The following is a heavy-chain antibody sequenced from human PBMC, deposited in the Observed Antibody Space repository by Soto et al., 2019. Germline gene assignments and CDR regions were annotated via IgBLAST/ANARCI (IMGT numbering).Heavy chain of an antibody. CDR2: LYDVDGS. Sequence: DVQLVESGGGLIQPGESLRLSCAAFGLTISGKKYVAWVRQAPGKGLEWVSALYDVDGSYYADSVTGRFTTSSDSSKTTVYLQMNDLRPDDTAVYYCATWHEREHAFDVWGQGTTVTISS. V-gene: IGHV3-53*01. CDR3: ATWHEREHAFDV. CDR1: GLTISGKKY. J-gene: IGHJ3*01. D-gene: IGHD1-1*01.